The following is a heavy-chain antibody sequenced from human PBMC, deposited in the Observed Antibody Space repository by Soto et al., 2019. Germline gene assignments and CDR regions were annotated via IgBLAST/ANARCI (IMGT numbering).Heavy chain of an antibody. Sequence: QVQLQESGPGLVKPSGTLSLTCAVSGGSISSSKWWSWVRQPPGKGLEWIGEIYHSGSTNYNPSLKSRFTISVDKSKNQFSLKLSSVTAADTAVYYCARDQSNSGGYGMDVWGQGTTVTVSS. CDR1: GGSISSSKW. CDR3: ARDQSNSGGYGMDV. D-gene: IGHD7-27*01. V-gene: IGHV4-4*02. J-gene: IGHJ6*02. CDR2: IYHSGST.